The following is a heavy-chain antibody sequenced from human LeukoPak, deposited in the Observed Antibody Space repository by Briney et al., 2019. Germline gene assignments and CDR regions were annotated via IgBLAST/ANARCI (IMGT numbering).Heavy chain of an antibody. CDR1: GFTFSSYA. V-gene: IGHV3-23*01. CDR2: ISGSGGST. D-gene: IGHD2-2*02. J-gene: IGHJ4*02. CDR3: AKDTGTYQLLYVFDY. Sequence: LPGGSLRLSCAASGFTFSSYAMSWVRQAPGKGLEWVSAISGSGGSTYYADSVKGRFTISRDNSKNTLYLQMNSLRAEDTALYYCAKDTGTYQLLYVFDYWGQGTLVTVSS.